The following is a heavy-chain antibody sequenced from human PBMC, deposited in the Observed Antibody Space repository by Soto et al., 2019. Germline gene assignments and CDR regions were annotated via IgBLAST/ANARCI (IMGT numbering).Heavy chain of an antibody. CDR2: ISHSGSS. J-gene: IGHJ3*02. D-gene: IGHD6-6*01. Sequence: SETLSLTCTVSGGSFIDYHWSWIRQSPGKGLEWIGDISHSGSSNYNPFLKSRVTISVDTSKNQFSLKLSSVTAADTAVYYCARRPDGFDIWGQGTMVTVSS. V-gene: IGHV4-34*01. CDR1: GGSFIDYH. CDR3: ARRPDGFDI.